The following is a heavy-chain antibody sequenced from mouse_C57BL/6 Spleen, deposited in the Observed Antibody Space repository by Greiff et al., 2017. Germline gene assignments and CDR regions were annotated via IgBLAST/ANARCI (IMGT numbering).Heavy chain of an antibody. J-gene: IGHJ3*01. V-gene: IGHV1-26*01. CDR2: INPNNGGT. D-gene: IGHD2-4*01. Sequence: EVQLQQSGPELVKPGASVKISCKASGYTFTDYYMNWVKQSHGKSLEWIGDINPNNGGTSYNQKFKGKATLTVDKSSSTAYMELRSLTSEDSAVYYCASDYSNAYWGQGTLVTVSA. CDR1: GYTFTDYY. CDR3: ASDYSNAY.